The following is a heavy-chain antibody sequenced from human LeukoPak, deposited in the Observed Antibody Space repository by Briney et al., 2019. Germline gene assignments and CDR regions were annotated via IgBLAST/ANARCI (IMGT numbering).Heavy chain of an antibody. CDR1: GGSISSGSYY. J-gene: IGHJ5*02. V-gene: IGHV4-39*07. CDR3: ARRGGGIVVVPAAPYNWFDP. Sequence: PSETLSLTCTVSGGSISSGSYYWSWIRQPAGKGLEWIGRIYYSGSTYYNPSLKSRVTISVDTSKNQFSLKLSSVTAADTAVYYCARRGGGIVVVPAAPYNWFDPWGQGTLVTVSS. CDR2: IYYSGST. D-gene: IGHD2-2*01.